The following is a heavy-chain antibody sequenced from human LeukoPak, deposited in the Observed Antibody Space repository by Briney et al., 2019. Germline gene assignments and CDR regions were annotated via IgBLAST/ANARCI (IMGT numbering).Heavy chain of an antibody. CDR2: ISYDGSNK. D-gene: IGHD1-26*01. J-gene: IGHJ4*02. V-gene: IGHV3-30*18. CDR1: GFTFSSYG. Sequence: GGSLRLSCAASGFTFSSYGMHWVRQAPGKGLEWVAVISYDGSNKYYADSVKGRFTISRDNSKNTLFLQMNSLRAEDTALYYCGKLTVGATWGGGFDYWGQGTLVTVSS. CDR3: GKLTVGATWGGGFDY.